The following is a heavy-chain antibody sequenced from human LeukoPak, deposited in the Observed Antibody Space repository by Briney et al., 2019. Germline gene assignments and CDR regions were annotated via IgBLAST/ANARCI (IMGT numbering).Heavy chain of an antibody. CDR2: ISPDSGAS. V-gene: IGHV1-2*02. Sequence: ASVKVSCKASGYAFSGHYIHWVRQAPGQGLEWMGWISPDSGASKYAQRFQGRVIMTRDTPISTAYMELSSLRSDDTAVYYCAKDRARVATMVDGFEVWGQGTMVTVS. CDR1: GYAFSGHY. J-gene: IGHJ3*01. D-gene: IGHD5-12*01. CDR3: AKDRARVATMVDGFEV.